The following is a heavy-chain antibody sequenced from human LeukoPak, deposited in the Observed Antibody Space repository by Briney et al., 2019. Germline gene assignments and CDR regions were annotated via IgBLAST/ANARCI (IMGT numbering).Heavy chain of an antibody. CDR3: ARPVPSRLGWFDP. D-gene: IGHD1-1*01. CDR1: GDSITYFY. Sequence: PSETLSLTCSVSGDSITYFYWSWIRQAAGKGLEWIGRVSSSGSTDYNASLKSRVTMSVDTSKNQFSLKLSSVTAADTAVYYCARPVPSRLGWFDPWGQGTLVTVSS. J-gene: IGHJ5*02. V-gene: IGHV4-4*07. CDR2: VSSSGST.